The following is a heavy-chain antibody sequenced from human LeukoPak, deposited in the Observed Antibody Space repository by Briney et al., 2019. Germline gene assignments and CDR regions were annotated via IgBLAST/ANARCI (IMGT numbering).Heavy chain of an antibody. Sequence: GASVKVSCKASGYTFTGYYMHWVRQAPGQGLEWMGWINPNSGGTNYAQKFQGRVTMTRDTSISTAYMELSRLRSDDTAVYYCARDKSGSSGYYYFYYYYYMDVWGKGTTVTVSS. CDR1: GYTFTGYY. V-gene: IGHV1-2*02. CDR2: INPNSGGT. J-gene: IGHJ6*03. D-gene: IGHD3-22*01. CDR3: ARDKSGSSGYYYFYYYYYMDV.